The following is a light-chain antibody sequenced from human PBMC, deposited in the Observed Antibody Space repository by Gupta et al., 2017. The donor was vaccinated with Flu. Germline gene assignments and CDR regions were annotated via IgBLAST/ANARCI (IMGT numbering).Light chain of an antibody. V-gene: IGLV3-21*02. CDR2: GDD. CDR1: NLEFKG. J-gene: IGLJ2*01. CDR3: HVWDSNSEHVV. Sequence: SSVLTQSPSVSVAPGQTARIPRGGKNLEFKGVHWYQQRPGKAPVLVVYGDDERPSGFPERFSGSTSGNTATLTISGVEAGDEADYYCHVWDSNSEHVVFGGGTKLIVL.